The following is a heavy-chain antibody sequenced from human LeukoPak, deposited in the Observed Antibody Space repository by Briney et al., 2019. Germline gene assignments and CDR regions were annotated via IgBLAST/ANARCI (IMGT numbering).Heavy chain of an antibody. J-gene: IGHJ6*04. CDR2: ISSGSTI. CDR3: AELGITMIGGV. D-gene: IGHD3-10*02. V-gene: IGHV3-48*03. CDR1: GFTFSSYA. Sequence: GGSLRLSRAASGFTFSSYAMYWVRQAPGKGLEWVSYISSGSTIYYADSVKGRFTISRDNAKNSLYLQMNSLRAEDTAVYYCAELGITMIGGVWGKGTTVTISS.